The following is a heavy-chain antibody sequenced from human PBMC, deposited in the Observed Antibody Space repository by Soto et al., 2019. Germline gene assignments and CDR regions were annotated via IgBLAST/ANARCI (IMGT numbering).Heavy chain of an antibody. J-gene: IGHJ4*02. D-gene: IGHD1-1*01. CDR3: ARNWRGTGTLDY. V-gene: IGHV1-46*01. CDR1: GYTFTSYY. CDR2: INPSGGST. Sequence: SVKVSCKASGYTFTSYYMHWVRQAPGQGLEWMGIINPSGGSTSYAQKFQGRVTMTRDTSTSTVYMELSSLRSEDTAVYSCARNWRGTGTLDYWGQGTLVTVSS.